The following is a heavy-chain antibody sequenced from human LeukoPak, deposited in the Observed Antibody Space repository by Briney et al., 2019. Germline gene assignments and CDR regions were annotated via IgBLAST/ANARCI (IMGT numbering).Heavy chain of an antibody. V-gene: IGHV3-74*01. J-gene: IGHJ4*02. CDR1: GFTFSTSW. Sequence: GGSLRLSCAASGFTFSTSWMHWVRQAPGKGLVWVSRINPDGSSTDYADSVKGRFTIPRDNAKNILYLQMSSLRAEDAAVYYCVRDMGYYDKFWGQGTLVPVSS. D-gene: IGHD3-22*01. CDR2: INPDGSST. CDR3: VRDMGYYDKF.